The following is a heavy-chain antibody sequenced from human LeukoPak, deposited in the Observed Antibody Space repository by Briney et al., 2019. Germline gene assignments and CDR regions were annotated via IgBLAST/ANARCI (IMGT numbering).Heavy chain of an antibody. J-gene: IGHJ4*02. V-gene: IGHV1-46*01. CDR3: ARAIGYCSGGSCYGGGGIDY. CDR2: INPGGSST. Sequence: ASVKVSCKASGYTFTSYYMHWVRQAPGQGLEWMGIINPGGSSTSYAQKFQGRVTMTRDTSISTAYMELSRLRSDDTAVYYCARAIGYCSGGSCYGGGGIDYWGQGTLVTVSS. D-gene: IGHD2-15*01. CDR1: GYTFTSYY.